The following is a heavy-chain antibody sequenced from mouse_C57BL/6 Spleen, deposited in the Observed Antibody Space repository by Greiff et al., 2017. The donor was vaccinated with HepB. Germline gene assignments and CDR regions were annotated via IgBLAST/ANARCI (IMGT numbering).Heavy chain of an antibody. CDR1: GYTFTSYW. V-gene: IGHV1-55*01. Sequence: QVQLQQSGAELVKPGASVKMSCKASGYTFTSYWITWVKQRPGQGLEWIGDIYPGSGSTNYNEKFKSKATLTVDTSSSTAYMQLSSLTSEDSAVYYCARVGHYYGSSGAYWGQGTLVTVSA. CDR2: IYPGSGST. CDR3: ARVGHYYGSSGAY. J-gene: IGHJ3*01. D-gene: IGHD1-1*01.